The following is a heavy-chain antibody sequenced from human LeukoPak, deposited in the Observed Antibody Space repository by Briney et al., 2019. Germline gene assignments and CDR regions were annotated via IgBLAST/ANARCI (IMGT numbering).Heavy chain of an antibody. CDR3: ARGRGDGDIYFDF. D-gene: IGHD2-21*02. V-gene: IGHV3-48*03. J-gene: IGHJ4*02. CDR2: ISRAGTTI. CDR1: GFTFSSYG. Sequence: PGGSLRLSCAASGFTFSSYGMNWVRQAPGKGLEWISYISRAGTTIYYADSVKGRFTISRDNAKNSLYLQMSSLGAEDTAVYYCARGRGDGDIYFDFWGQGTLVTVSS.